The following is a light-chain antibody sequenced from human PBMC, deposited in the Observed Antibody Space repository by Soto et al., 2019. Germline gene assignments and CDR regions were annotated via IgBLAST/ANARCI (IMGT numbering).Light chain of an antibody. CDR3: QQTYRTPMYS. CDR1: QSISTY. J-gene: IGKJ2*01. CDR2: AAS. Sequence: DIQMTQSPSSLSASVGDRVIITCRASQSISTYLHWYQLKPGKAPKLLIHAASSLQSGVPSRFSGSGSASGTDLALTISSLQPEDFATYYCQQTYRTPMYSFGQGTKLEIK. V-gene: IGKV1-39*01.